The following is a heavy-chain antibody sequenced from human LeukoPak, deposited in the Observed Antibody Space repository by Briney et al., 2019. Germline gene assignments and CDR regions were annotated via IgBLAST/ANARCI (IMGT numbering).Heavy chain of an antibody. Sequence: GGSLRLSCAASGFTFSSYAMHWVRQAPGKGLEWVAVISYDGSNKYYADSVTGRFTISRDNSKNTLYLQMNSLIAEDTAVYYCARDPTVRGVPPVFDPWGQGTLVTVSS. CDR2: ISYDGSNK. D-gene: IGHD3-10*01. V-gene: IGHV3-30-3*01. CDR3: ARDPTVRGVPPVFDP. CDR1: GFTFSSYA. J-gene: IGHJ5*02.